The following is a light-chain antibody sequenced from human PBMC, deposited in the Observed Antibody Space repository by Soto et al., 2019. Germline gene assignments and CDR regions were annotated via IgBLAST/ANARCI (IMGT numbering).Light chain of an antibody. V-gene: IGKV3-11*01. CDR3: RQRRDWPLFT. Sequence: EIVLTQSPATLSLSPGERATLSCRASHSVDSYLAWYQQKPGQAPRLLIYDASNRAPGIPARFSGSGSGTDFTLPISSLEPGDFALYYCRQRRDWPLFTFGPGTKVDVK. CDR2: DAS. J-gene: IGKJ3*01. CDR1: HSVDSY.